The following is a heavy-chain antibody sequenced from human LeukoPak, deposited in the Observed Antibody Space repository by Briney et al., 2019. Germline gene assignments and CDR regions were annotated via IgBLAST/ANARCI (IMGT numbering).Heavy chain of an antibody. CDR1: GFTFSSYE. CDR2: ISSSGDAI. D-gene: IGHD6-13*01. Sequence: GGSLRLSCAASGFTFSSYEMNWVRQAPGKGLEWVSYISSSGDAIYYADSVEGRFTISRDDAKNSLYLQMNSLRAEDTAVYYCARIAAVGSRQFDSWGQGTLVTVSS. J-gene: IGHJ4*02. V-gene: IGHV3-48*03. CDR3: ARIAAVGSRQFDS.